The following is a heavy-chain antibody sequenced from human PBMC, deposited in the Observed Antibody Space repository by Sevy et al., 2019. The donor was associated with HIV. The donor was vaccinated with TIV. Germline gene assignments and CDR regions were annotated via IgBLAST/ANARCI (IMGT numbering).Heavy chain of an antibody. D-gene: IGHD6-13*01. J-gene: IGHJ4*02. CDR2: IKQDGSMK. Sequence: EGSLRLSCAGSGFTFSSYWMTWVRQAPGTGLEWVANIKQDGSMKYYVNSVKGRFTISRDNAKNSVYLQMNSLRAEDTAIYYCARSIAAIGPDYWGQGTLVTVSS. V-gene: IGHV3-7*01. CDR3: ARSIAAIGPDY. CDR1: GFTFSSYW.